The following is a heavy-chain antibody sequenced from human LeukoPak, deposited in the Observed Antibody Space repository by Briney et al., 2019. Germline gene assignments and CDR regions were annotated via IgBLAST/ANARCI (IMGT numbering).Heavy chain of an antibody. D-gene: IGHD5-18*01. CDR1: GGTFSSYT. CDR2: IIPILGIA. Sequence: SVKVSCMASGGTFSSYTISWVRQAPGQGLEWMGRIIPILGIANYAQKFQGRVTITADKSTSTAYMELSSLRSEDTAVYYCARAHSYGGQASFDYWGQGTLVTVSS. V-gene: IGHV1-69*02. J-gene: IGHJ4*02. CDR3: ARAHSYGGQASFDY.